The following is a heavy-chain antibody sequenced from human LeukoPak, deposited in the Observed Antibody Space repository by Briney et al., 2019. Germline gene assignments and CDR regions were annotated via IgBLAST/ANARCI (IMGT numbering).Heavy chain of an antibody. CDR2: ISSSSSYI. D-gene: IGHD2-2*01. CDR3: ARDLQYQLPGMDV. CDR1: GFTFSSYS. V-gene: IGHV3-21*01. Sequence: GGSLRLSCAAYGFTFSSYSMNWVRQAPGKGLEWVSSISSSSSYIYYADSVKGRFTISRDNAKNSLYLQMNSLRAEDTAVYYCARDLQYQLPGMDVWGKGTTVTVSS. J-gene: IGHJ6*04.